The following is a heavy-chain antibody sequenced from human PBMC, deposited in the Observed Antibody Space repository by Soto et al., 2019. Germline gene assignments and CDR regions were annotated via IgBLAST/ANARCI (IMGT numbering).Heavy chain of an antibody. J-gene: IGHJ4*02. V-gene: IGHV3-23*01. CDR2: IRGSGDST. Sequence: EVQLLESGGDLVQPGGSWRFSVAASGSAFVVIPMGWSARAQGKGREWVSGIRGSGDSTNYTDSVKGRFTISRDNSKNRLYLQMNSLRAEDTAVYYCAKEWGVAVAGLLPYWGQGTLVTVSS. CDR1: GSAFVVIP. CDR3: AKEWGVAVAGLLPY. D-gene: IGHD6-19*01.